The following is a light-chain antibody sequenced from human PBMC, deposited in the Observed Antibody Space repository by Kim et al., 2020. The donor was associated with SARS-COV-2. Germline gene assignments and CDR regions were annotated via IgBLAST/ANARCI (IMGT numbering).Light chain of an antibody. CDR1: QSVTR. CDR2: DAS. CDR3: QQYGSSPWT. J-gene: IGKJ1*01. Sequence: PGERATVSCRASQSVTRVACYQQKPGQAPRLLIYDASTRGTGIPDRFSGSGSGTDFTLTIIRLEPEDFSMYYCQQYGSSPWTFGQGTKVDIK. V-gene: IGKV3-20*01.